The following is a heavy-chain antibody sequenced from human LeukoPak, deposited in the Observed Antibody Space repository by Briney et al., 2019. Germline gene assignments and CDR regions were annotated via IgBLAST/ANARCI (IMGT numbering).Heavy chain of an antibody. D-gene: IGHD1-20*01. J-gene: IGHJ6*03. CDR1: GYTFTGYY. Sequence: ASVKVSCKASGYTFTGYYMRWVRQAPGQGLEWMGWINPNSGGTNYAQKFQGRVTMTRDTSISTAYMELSRLRSDDTAVYYCARDLSNWNQDYYYYYMDVWGKGTTVTVSS. CDR2: INPNSGGT. V-gene: IGHV1-2*02. CDR3: ARDLSNWNQDYYYYYMDV.